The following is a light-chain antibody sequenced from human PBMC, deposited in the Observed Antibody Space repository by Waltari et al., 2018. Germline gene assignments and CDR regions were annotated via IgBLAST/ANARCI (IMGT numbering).Light chain of an antibody. CDR2: VNSDGSH. CDR1: SGHSSNV. V-gene: IGLV4-69*01. Sequence: QIVVTQSPSASAPLGASVKRTCTLSSGHSSNVIAWLQQRPEKGPRYLMKVNSDGSHSKGDEIPDRFSGSSSGAEHYLTISSLQSDDEADYYCETGGHGTWVFGGGTKLTVL. J-gene: IGLJ3*02. CDR3: ETGGHGTWV.